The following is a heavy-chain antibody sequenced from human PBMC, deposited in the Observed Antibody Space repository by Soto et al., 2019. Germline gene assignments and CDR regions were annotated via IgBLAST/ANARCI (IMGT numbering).Heavy chain of an antibody. CDR3: TRNFDGSDYFSPDFAY. D-gene: IGHD3-22*01. CDR2: IRRRAKNYAT. J-gene: IGHJ4*02. CDR1: GFTFSGSA. Sequence: EVQLVESGGDLVQPGGSLKLSCAASGFTFSGSAMHWVRQASGKGLEWVGHIRRRAKNYATVYAASVKGRFIISRDDSKNTAYVQMTSLKTDDTAVYYCTRNFDGSDYFSPDFAYWGQGTLVTVSS. V-gene: IGHV3-73*02.